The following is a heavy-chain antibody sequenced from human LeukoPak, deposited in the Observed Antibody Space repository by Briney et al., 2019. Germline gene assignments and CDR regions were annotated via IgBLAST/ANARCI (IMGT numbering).Heavy chain of an antibody. D-gene: IGHD3-22*01. J-gene: IGHJ4*02. V-gene: IGHV4-59*11. CDR1: GGSISSHY. CDR3: ARGPPNYYDTDY. Sequence: SETLSLTCTVSGGSISSHYWSWIRQPPGKGLEWIGYIYYSGSTNYNPSLKSRVTISVDTSKNQFSLKLSSVTAADTAVYYCARGPPNYYDTDYWGQGTLVTVSS. CDR2: IYYSGST.